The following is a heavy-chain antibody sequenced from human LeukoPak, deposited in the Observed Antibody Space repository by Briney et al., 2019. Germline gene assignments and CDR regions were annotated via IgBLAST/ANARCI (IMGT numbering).Heavy chain of an antibody. V-gene: IGHV3-33*01. CDR1: GFTFSSYG. Sequence: QPGRSLRLSCAASGFTFSSYGMHWVRQAPGKGLEWVAVIWYDGSNKYYADSVKGRFTISRDNSKNTLYLQMNSLRAEDTAVYYCARDQGMNILATIAYYFDYWGQGTLVTVSS. D-gene: IGHD5-12*01. J-gene: IGHJ4*02. CDR3: ARDQGMNILATIAYYFDY. CDR2: IWYDGSNK.